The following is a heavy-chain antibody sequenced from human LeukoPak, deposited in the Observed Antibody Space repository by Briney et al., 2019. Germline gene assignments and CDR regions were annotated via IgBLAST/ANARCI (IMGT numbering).Heavy chain of an antibody. D-gene: IGHD2-2*01. CDR3: ARLAKYCSSTSCYWWFDP. CDR2: IDHSDSYT. CDR1: GYSFTSYW. Sequence: GESLRLSCKGSGYSFTSYWISWVRQMPGKGLEWMGRIDHSDSYTNYSPSFQGHVTISADKSISTAYLQWSSLKASDTAMYYCARLAKYCSSTSCYWWFDPWGQGTLVTVSS. J-gene: IGHJ5*02. V-gene: IGHV5-10-1*01.